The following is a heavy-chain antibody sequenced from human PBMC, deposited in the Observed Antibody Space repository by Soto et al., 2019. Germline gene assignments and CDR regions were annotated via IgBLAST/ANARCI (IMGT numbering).Heavy chain of an antibody. Sequence: SETLSLTCAVYGGSFSCYYWSWIRQPPGKGLEWIGEINHSGSTNYNPSLKSRVTISVDTSKNQFSLKLSSVTAADTAVYYCARGRLVYDYVWGSYRFDYWGQGTLVTVS. J-gene: IGHJ4*02. CDR3: ARGRLVYDYVWGSYRFDY. D-gene: IGHD3-16*02. V-gene: IGHV4-34*01. CDR1: GGSFSCYY. CDR2: INHSGST.